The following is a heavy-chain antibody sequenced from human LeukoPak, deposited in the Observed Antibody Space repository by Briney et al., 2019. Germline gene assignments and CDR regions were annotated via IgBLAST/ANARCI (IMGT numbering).Heavy chain of an antibody. CDR1: GGSISSHY. CDR3: ARSTPGKNWFDP. D-gene: IGHD3-10*01. CDR2: IYYSGSA. Sequence: SETLSLTCTVSGGSISSHYWSWIRQPPGKGLEWIAYIYYSGSANYNPSLKSRVTISVDTSKNQFSLKLSSVTAADTAVYYCARSTPGKNWFDPWGQGTLVTVSS. J-gene: IGHJ5*02. V-gene: IGHV4-59*11.